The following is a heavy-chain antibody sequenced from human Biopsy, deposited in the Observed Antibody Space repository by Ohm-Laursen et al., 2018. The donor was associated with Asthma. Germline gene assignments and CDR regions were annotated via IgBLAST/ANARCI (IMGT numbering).Heavy chain of an antibody. CDR1: GYNFIGFA. CDR3: ARTYYDFLTGQVKDVFGV. D-gene: IGHD3-9*01. J-gene: IGHJ3*01. Sequence: ASVKVSCNASGYNFIGFAIHWVRQAPGQRLEWMGWVNTGNGDTKYSQKFQGRVTITRDTSASTAYMELRSLRSEDTATYYCARTYYDFLTGQVKDVFGVWGQGTMVTVSS. CDR2: VNTGNGDT. V-gene: IGHV1-3*04.